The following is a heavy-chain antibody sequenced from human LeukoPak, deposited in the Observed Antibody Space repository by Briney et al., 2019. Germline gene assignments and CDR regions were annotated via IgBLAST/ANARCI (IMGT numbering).Heavy chain of an antibody. Sequence: GGSLRLSCAASGFSFSSYAMNWVRQAPGKGLEWVSTISGSGDNTYYTDSVKGRFTISRDNAKNSLYLQMNSLRAEDTAVYYCARDEHVVVAVSKFYYYGMDVWGQGTTVTVSS. CDR3: ARDEHVVVAVSKFYYYGMDV. CDR2: ISGSGDNT. V-gene: IGHV3-23*01. CDR1: GFSFSSYA. J-gene: IGHJ6*02. D-gene: IGHD2-15*01.